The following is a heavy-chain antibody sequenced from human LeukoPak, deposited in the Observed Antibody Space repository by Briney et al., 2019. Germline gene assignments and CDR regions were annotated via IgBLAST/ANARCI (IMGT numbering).Heavy chain of an antibody. CDR2: ISHTGST. V-gene: IGHV4-34*01. J-gene: IGHJ4*02. CDR3: TRSAGWWSLDY. Sequence: SETLSLTCAVYGGSFSGYYRSWIRQPPGKGLDWIGEISHTGSTKYNPSLKNRVTISRDSSKNQFSLKLNSVTAADTATYYCTRSAGWWSLDYWGQGALVTVSS. D-gene: IGHD2-8*02. CDR1: GGSFSGYY.